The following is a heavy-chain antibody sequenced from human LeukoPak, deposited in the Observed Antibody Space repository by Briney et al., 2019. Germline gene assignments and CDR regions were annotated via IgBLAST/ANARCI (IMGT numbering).Heavy chain of an antibody. V-gene: IGHV4-59*12. J-gene: IGHJ3*02. CDR3: ARVGSTSSPPGAFDI. CDR2: IYGSGST. D-gene: IGHD2-2*01. Sequence: KPSETLSLTCTVSGGSISSYYWSWIRQPPGKGLEWIGHIYGSGSTNYNPSLKSRVTISVDTSKNQFSLKLSSVTAADTSVYYCARVGSTSSPPGAFDIWGQGTMVTVSS. CDR1: GGSISSYY.